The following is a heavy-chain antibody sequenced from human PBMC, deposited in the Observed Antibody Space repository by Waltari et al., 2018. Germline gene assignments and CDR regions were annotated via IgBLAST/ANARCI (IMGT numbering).Heavy chain of an antibody. Sequence: QVQLVESGGGVVQPGRSLRLSCSASGFTFGRHAMHWVRRAPGKGLEWVAVISYDGSNKYYADSVKGRFTSARDNSKNTLYLQMNSLRAEDTAVYYCARDWCSGGSCYFFGYWGQGTLVTVSS. J-gene: IGHJ4*02. CDR2: ISYDGSNK. V-gene: IGHV3-30-3*01. CDR1: GFTFGRHA. CDR3: ARDWCSGGSCYFFGY. D-gene: IGHD2-15*01.